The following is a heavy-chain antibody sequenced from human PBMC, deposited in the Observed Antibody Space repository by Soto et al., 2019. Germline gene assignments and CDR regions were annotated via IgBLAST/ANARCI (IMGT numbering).Heavy chain of an antibody. CDR3: ARGGVSTRTFDY. CDR2: IYPSDSDT. D-gene: IGHD3-3*01. CDR1: GYNFAGYW. V-gene: IGHV5-51*01. Sequence: GESLKISCKGSGYNFAGYWIAWVRQMPGKGLELMGIIYPSDSDTRYRPSFQGQVTISADKSISSAYLQWGSLRASDTAMYYCARGGVSTRTFDYWGQGTPVTVSS. J-gene: IGHJ4*02.